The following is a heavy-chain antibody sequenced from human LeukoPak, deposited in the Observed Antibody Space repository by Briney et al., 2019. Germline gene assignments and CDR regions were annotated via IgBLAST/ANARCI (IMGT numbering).Heavy chain of an antibody. V-gene: IGHV3-21*01. CDR2: ISSSSSYI. CDR3: ARAPRLQLPDY. J-gene: IGHJ4*02. Sequence: GGSLRLSCAASGFIFSSDSMSWVRQAAGKGLEWVSSISSSSSYIYYGDSVHGRFTISRNNANTSLYLQMNSLRAEDTAVYYCARAPRLQLPDYWGQGTLVTVSS. CDR1: GFIFSSDS. D-gene: IGHD6-25*01.